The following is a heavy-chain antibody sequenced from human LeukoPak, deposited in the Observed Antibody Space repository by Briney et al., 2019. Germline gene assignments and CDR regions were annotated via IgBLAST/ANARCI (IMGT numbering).Heavy chain of an antibody. CDR3: ARQRDYGEFLT. Sequence: GGSLRLSCAASGFTFSSYAMSWVRQAPGKGLEWVSAISGSGGSTYYADSVKGRFTISRDNSKNTLYLQMNSLRAEDTAVYYCARQRDYGEFLTWGQGTLVTVSS. CDR2: ISGSGGST. J-gene: IGHJ5*02. D-gene: IGHD4-17*01. CDR1: GFTFSSYA. V-gene: IGHV3-23*01.